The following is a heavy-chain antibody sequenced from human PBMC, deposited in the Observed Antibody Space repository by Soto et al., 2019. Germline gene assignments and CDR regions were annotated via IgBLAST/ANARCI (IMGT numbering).Heavy chain of an antibody. CDR1: GGTFSSYA. D-gene: IGHD1-26*01. V-gene: IGHV1-69*06. Sequence: SSVKVSCKASGGTFSSYAISWVRQAPGQGLEWMGGIIPIFGTANYAQKFQGRVTITADKSTSTAYMELSSLRSEDTAVYYCARVSGSYFQYYYYGMDVWGQGTTVTVSS. CDR2: IIPIFGTA. CDR3: ARVSGSYFQYYYYGMDV. J-gene: IGHJ6*02.